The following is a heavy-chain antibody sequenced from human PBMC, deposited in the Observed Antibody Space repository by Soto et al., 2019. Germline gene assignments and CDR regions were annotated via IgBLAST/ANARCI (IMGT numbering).Heavy chain of an antibody. CDR3: AHRPSYCSGGSCYSGFDF. Sequence: QITLKASGPTLVKPTQTLTLTCTFSGFSLSTSRVGVGWIRQPPGKAMEWLALIYWDDDQSSSPSLKSRLTITKDTSNNQVVLTMTNMDPVDTATYYCAHRPSYCSGGSCYSGFDFWCQGTLVTVSS. V-gene: IGHV2-5*02. CDR1: GFSLSTSRVG. J-gene: IGHJ4*02. CDR2: IYWDDDQ. D-gene: IGHD2-15*01.